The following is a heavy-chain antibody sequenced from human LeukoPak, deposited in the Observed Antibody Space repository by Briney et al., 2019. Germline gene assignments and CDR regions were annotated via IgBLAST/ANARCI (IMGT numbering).Heavy chain of an antibody. D-gene: IGHD3-9*01. CDR1: GFTFSKYA. CDR3: AKWGDYDVLTGYYVPDY. V-gene: IGHV3-23*01. CDR2: ILGSGVTT. J-gene: IGHJ4*02. Sequence: GGSLRLSCASSGFTFSKYAMSWVRQAPGKGLEWVSAILGSGVTTYYADSVKGRFTVSRDNSKSTLYLQMNTLRAEDTALYYCAKWGDYDVLTGYYVPDYWGQGTLVTVSS.